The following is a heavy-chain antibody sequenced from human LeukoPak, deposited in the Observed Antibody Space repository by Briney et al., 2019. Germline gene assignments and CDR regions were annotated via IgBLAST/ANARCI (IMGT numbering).Heavy chain of an antibody. CDR3: ARSSPGRLITIPRGGDYYYYMDV. Sequence: ASVKVSCKASGYTFTSYDINWVRQATGQGLEWMGWMNPNSGNTGYAQKFQGRVTITADESTSTAYMELSSLRSEDTAVYYCARSSPGRLITIPRGGDYYYYMDVWGKGTTVTVSS. D-gene: IGHD3-3*01. CDR1: GYTFTSYD. J-gene: IGHJ6*03. CDR2: MNPNSGNT. V-gene: IGHV1-8*01.